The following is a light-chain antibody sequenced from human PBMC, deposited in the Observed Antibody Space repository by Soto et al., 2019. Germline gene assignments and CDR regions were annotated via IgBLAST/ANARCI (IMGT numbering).Light chain of an antibody. V-gene: IGKV3-15*01. J-gene: IGKJ1*01. CDR1: QSVSSD. CDR2: GAS. CDR3: QQYNNWPRP. Sequence: EVVVTQSPSTLSVSPGRRATLACRARQSVSSDLAWYHQKPGKPPRFIIYGASTRATGIPARFSGSVSGTEFNLTINSLQSEDFAVYYCQQYNNWPRPFGQGTKVDI.